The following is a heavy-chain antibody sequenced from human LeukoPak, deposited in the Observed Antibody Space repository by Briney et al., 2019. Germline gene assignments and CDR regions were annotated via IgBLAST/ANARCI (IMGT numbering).Heavy chain of an antibody. D-gene: IGHD6-13*01. CDR1: GFTFSSHA. CDR2: ISYDGSNK. Sequence: GGSLRLSCAASGFTFSSHAMHWVRQAPGKGLEWVAVISYDGSNKYYADSVKGRFTISRDDSKNTVYLQMNSLRAEDTAVYYWARRLYSSTWYEIDYWGQGKLVTVSS. CDR3: ARRLYSSTWYEIDY. J-gene: IGHJ4*02. V-gene: IGHV3-30-3*01.